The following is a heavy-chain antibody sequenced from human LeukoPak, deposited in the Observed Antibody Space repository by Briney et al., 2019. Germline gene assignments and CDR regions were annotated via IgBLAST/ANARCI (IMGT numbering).Heavy chain of an antibody. D-gene: IGHD3-3*01. CDR1: GGSISSYY. J-gene: IGHJ6*03. Sequence: PSETMSLTCTVSGGSISSYYWSWIRQPPGKGLAWIGYIYYSGSTNYNPSLKSRVTISVDTSKNQLSLKLSSVTAADTAVYYCARVRATLFGVAMDYMDVWGKGTTVTVSS. V-gene: IGHV4-59*08. CDR3: ARVRATLFGVAMDYMDV. CDR2: IYYSGST.